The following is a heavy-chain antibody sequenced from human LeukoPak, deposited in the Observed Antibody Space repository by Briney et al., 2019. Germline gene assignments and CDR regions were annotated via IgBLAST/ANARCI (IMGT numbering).Heavy chain of an antibody. CDR1: GGSFSGYY. D-gene: IGHD3-16*02. Sequence: SETLSLTCAVYGGSFSGYYWSWIRQPPGKGLEWIGEINRSGSTNYNPSLKSRVTISVDTSKNQFSLKLSSVTAADTAVYYCARVHDYVWGSYRSGFDYWGQGTLVTVSS. J-gene: IGHJ4*02. CDR2: INRSGST. CDR3: ARVHDYVWGSYRSGFDY. V-gene: IGHV4-34*01.